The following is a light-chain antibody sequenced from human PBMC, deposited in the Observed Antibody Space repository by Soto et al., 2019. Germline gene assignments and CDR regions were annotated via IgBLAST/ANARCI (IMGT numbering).Light chain of an antibody. CDR2: DAS. CDR3: QKCSTSTFT. CDR1: HSISSA. Sequence: EIVLTQSPANLSLSPGERATLFCRASHSISSALSWYQQKPYQAPMLLIYDASNRATGIPARFSGSGSGTDFTLTISSLEPEDFAVYYCQKCSTSTFTFGPGTKVDIK. J-gene: IGKJ3*01. V-gene: IGKV3-11*01.